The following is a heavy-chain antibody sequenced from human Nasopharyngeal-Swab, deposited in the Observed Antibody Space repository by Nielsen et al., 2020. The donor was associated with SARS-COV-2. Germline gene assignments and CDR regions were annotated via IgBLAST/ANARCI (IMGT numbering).Heavy chain of an antibody. CDR2: MNPNSGNT. CDR1: GYTFTSYD. D-gene: IGHD3-9*01. CDR3: ARGPQRYYDILTDYYMGYYYYYMDV. J-gene: IGHJ6*03. Sequence: ASVKVSCKASGYTFTSYDINWVRQATGQGLEWMGWMNPNSGNTGYAQKFQGRVTMTRNTSISTAYMELSSLRSEDTAVYYCARGPQRYYDILTDYYMGYYYYYMDVWGKGTTVTVSS. V-gene: IGHV1-8*01.